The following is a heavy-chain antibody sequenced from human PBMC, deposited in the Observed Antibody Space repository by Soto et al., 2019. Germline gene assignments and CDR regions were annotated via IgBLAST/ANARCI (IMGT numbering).Heavy chain of an antibody. V-gene: IGHV4-31*03. CDR3: AKDCRSGGSCYGMDV. D-gene: IGHD2-15*01. Sequence: PSETLSLTCTVSGGSIRSGGYYWSWVRQNPRRGLEWIGNIYYSGNTYYNPSLKSRLTISVDTSKNQFSLNLSSVTAEDTAVYYCAKDCRSGGSCYGMDVWGQGTTVTVSS. J-gene: IGHJ6*02. CDR2: IYYSGNT. CDR1: GGSIRSGGYY.